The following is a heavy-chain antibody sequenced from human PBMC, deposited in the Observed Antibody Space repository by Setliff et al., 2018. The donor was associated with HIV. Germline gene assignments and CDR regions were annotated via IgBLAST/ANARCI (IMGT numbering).Heavy chain of an antibody. V-gene: IGHV4-39*07. D-gene: IGHD5-12*01. CDR1: GGALNTSSSY. J-gene: IGHJ5*02. Sequence: PSETLSLTCTVSGGALNTSSSYWGWIRQPPGKGLEYIGGIFYSGSAYYNPSLKSRVTISGDTTKNQFSLKLTSVTAAGTAVYYCARGGKSTVATWAWFDPWGQGTLVTVSS. CDR2: IFYSGSA. CDR3: ARGGKSTVATWAWFDP.